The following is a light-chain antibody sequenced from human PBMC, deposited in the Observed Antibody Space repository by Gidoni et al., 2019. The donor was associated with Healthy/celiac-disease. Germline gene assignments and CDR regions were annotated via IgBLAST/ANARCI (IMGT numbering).Light chain of an antibody. Sequence: DIQMTQSPSSLSASVGDRVTITCRASQSISSYLNWYQQKPGKAPKLLIYAASSLQSGVPSRFCGSGSGTDFTLTISSLQPEDFATYYCQQSYSTPRGFGQGTKVEIK. CDR2: AAS. J-gene: IGKJ1*01. V-gene: IGKV1-39*01. CDR3: QQSYSTPRG. CDR1: QSISSY.